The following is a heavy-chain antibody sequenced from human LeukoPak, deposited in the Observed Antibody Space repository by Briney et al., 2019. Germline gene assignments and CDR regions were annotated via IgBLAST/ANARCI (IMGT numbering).Heavy chain of an antibody. CDR3: ARHRAIRGGAAADYYYYGMDV. D-gene: IGHD6-13*01. CDR1: GYSLIGYW. J-gene: IGHJ6*02. Sequence: PGESLKISCKASGYSLIGYWIGWVRQMPGKGLEWMGVIYPDDSDTRYSPSFQGQVTISADKSINTAYLQWSSLKASDTATYYCARHRAIRGGAAADYYYYGMDVWGQGTTVTVSS. CDR2: IYPDDSDT. V-gene: IGHV5-51*01.